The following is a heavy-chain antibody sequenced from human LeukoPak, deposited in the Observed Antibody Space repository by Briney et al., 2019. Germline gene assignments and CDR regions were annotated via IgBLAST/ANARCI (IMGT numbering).Heavy chain of an antibody. D-gene: IGHD3-22*01. CDR2: ISSSSSYI. J-gene: IGHJ3*02. Sequence: GGSLRLSCAASGFSFSSYNMNWVRQAPGKGLEWVSSISSSSSYIYYADSVKGRFTISRDNAKNSLYLQMNSLRAEDTAVYYCARFISSGLNAFDIWGQGTMVTVSS. CDR3: ARFISSGLNAFDI. V-gene: IGHV3-21*01. CDR1: GFSFSSYN.